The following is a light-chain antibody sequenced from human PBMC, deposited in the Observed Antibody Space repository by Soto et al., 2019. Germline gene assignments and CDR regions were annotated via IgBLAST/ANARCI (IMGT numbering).Light chain of an antibody. Sequence: QSALTQPASVSGSPGQSITISCTGTSSDVGGYDYVSWYQQHPGKAPKLIIYDVSNRPSGVSSRFSGSKSDNTASLTISGLQTEDEADYYCTSYTSSSALVLFGGGTQLTVL. CDR1: SSDVGGYDY. J-gene: IGLJ2*01. V-gene: IGLV2-14*03. CDR2: DVS. CDR3: TSYTSSSALVL.